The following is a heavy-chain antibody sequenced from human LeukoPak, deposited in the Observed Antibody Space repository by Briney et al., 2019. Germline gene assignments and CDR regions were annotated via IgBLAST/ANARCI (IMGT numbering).Heavy chain of an antibody. CDR1: GYTFTSYA. CDR2: INTNTGNP. D-gene: IGHD2-21*02. CDR3: ARGARGSVNCGGDCYSRPHFY. Sequence: ASVKVSCKASGYTFTSYAMNWVRQAPGQGLEWMGWINTNTGNPTYAQGFTGRFVFSLDTSVSTAYLQISSLKAEDTAVYYCARGARGSVNCGGDCYSRPHFYWGQGTLVTVSS. J-gene: IGHJ4*02. V-gene: IGHV7-4-1*02.